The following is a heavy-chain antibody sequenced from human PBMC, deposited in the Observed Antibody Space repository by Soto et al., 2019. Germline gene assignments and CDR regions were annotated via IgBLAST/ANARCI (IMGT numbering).Heavy chain of an antibody. CDR2: IYYSGST. CDR3: ATWYYYDSSGINWFDP. CDR1: GGSISSSSYY. J-gene: IGHJ5*02. D-gene: IGHD3-22*01. V-gene: IGHV4-39*01. Sequence: PSETLSLTCTVSGGSISSSSYYWGWIRQPPGKGLEWIGSIYYSGSTYYNPSLKSRVTISVDTSKNQFSLKLSSVTAADTAVYYCATWYYYDSSGINWFDPWGQGTLVTVSS.